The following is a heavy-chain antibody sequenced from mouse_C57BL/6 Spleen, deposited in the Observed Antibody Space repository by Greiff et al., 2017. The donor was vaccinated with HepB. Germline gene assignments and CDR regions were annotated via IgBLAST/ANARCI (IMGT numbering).Heavy chain of an antibody. Sequence: EVQLVESGGGLVKPGGSLKLSCAASGFTFSSYAMSWVRQTPEKRLEWVATISDGGSYTYYPDNVKGRFTISRDNAKNNLYLQMSHLKSEDTAMYYCAKSADGYFDVWGTGTTVTVSS. CDR2: ISDGGSYT. CDR3: AKSADGYFDV. V-gene: IGHV5-4*01. CDR1: GFTFSSYA. D-gene: IGHD1-2*01. J-gene: IGHJ1*03.